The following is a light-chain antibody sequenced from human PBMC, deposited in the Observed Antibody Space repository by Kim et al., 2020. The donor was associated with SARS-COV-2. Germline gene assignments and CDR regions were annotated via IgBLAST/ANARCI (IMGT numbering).Light chain of an antibody. V-gene: IGLV3-25*03. CDR3: QSADSSGTYPV. Sequence: PGQTARITCSGDALPKQYAYWYQQKPGQAPVLVIYNDSERPSGIPERFSGSSSGTTVTLTISGVQAEDEADYYCQSADSSGTYPVFGGGTQLTVL. J-gene: IGLJ3*02. CDR1: ALPKQY. CDR2: NDS.